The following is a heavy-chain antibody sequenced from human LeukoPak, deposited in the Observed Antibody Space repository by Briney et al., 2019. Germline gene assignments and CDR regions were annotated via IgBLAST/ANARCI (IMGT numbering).Heavy chain of an antibody. J-gene: IGHJ3*02. CDR1: GYSLNRYR. Sequence: GESLKISFKGSGYSLNRYRVGVGRQMPGKGPEGIGIIYPGDSDTSYRPSFQGQVTISADKSISPAYLQWSSLKASDTAMYYCARTGYSSGWYGGFDIWGQGTMVTVSS. V-gene: IGHV5-51*01. D-gene: IGHD6-19*01. CDR2: IYPGDSDT. CDR3: ARTGYSSGWYGGFDI.